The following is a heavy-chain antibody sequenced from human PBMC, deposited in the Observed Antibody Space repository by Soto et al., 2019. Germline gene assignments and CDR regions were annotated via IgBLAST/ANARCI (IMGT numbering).Heavy chain of an antibody. CDR2: IWYDGSNK. CDR1: GFTFSSYG. V-gene: IGHV3-33*01. D-gene: IGHD2-15*01. J-gene: IGHJ4*02. CDR3: ARDPGDTPVVRYYFDY. Sequence: QVQLVESGGGVVQPGRSLRLSCAASGFTFSSYGMHWVRQAPGKGLEWVAVIWYDGSNKYYADSVKGRFTISSDNSKDTLYLQMKSLRAEDTAVYYCARDPGDTPVVRYYFDYWGQGTLVTVSS.